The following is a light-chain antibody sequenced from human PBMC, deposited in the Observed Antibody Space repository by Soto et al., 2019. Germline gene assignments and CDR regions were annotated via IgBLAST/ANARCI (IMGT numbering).Light chain of an antibody. CDR1: QSVSSNY. CDR2: GAS. V-gene: IGKV3D-20*02. CDR3: QHRHSYPVT. Sequence: EIVLTQSPGILSLSPGERATLSCRASQSVSSNYLAWYQQKPGQAPRLLIYGASTRATGIPARFSGSGSGTEFTLTISSLQSEDFTTYYCQHRHSYPVTFGQGTRLEIK. J-gene: IGKJ5*01.